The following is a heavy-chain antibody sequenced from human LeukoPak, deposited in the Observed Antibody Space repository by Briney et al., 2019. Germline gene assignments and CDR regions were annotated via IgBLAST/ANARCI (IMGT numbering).Heavy chain of an antibody. V-gene: IGHV1-69*01. CDR2: IIPIFGTA. Sequence: GSSVKVSCKASGGTFSSYAISWVRQAPGQGLGWMGGIIPIFGTANYAQKFQGRVTITADESTSTAYMELSSLRSEDTAVYYCARERGEGSGLFDYWGQGTLVTVSS. D-gene: IGHD1-14*01. J-gene: IGHJ4*02. CDR1: GGTFSSYA. CDR3: ARERGEGSGLFDY.